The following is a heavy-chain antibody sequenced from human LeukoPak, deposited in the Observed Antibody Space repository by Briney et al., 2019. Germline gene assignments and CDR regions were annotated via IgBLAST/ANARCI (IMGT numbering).Heavy chain of an antibody. CDR2: VYYSET. V-gene: IGHV4-39*07. J-gene: IGHJ4*02. CDR1: GGSISSISYY. Sequence: SETLSLTCTVSGGSISSISYYWGWIRQPPGKGLEWIGTVYYSETYYNPSLKSRVTISADTSKNQFSLKLSSVTAADTAVYYCARGLGTTESKRFDYWGQGTLVTVSS. CDR3: ARGLGTTESKRFDY. D-gene: IGHD3-16*01.